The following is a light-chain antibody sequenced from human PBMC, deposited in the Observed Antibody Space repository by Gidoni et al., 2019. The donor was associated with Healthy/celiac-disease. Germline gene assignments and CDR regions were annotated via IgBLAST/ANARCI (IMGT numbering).Light chain of an antibody. Sequence: DIQMTQSPSTLSAAVGDRLTITCRASHSLSSWLAWYQQKPGKAPKLLIYKASSLESGVPSRFSGSGSGTEFTLTISSLQPDDFATYYCQQYNSYPWTFGQGTKVEIK. CDR1: HSLSSW. CDR2: KAS. J-gene: IGKJ1*01. CDR3: QQYNSYPWT. V-gene: IGKV1-5*03.